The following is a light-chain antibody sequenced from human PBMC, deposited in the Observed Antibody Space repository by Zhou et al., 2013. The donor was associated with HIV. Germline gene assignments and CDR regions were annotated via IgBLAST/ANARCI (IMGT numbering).Light chain of an antibody. Sequence: DIQMTQSPSSLSASVGDSVTITCQASQDIGNHLHWYQQMPGEAPKLLIYTASILQSGVPSRFSGSGSGTRFILTINGLQREDFATYYCQQGHSTPRTFGQGTKLEIK. CDR3: QQGHSTPRT. V-gene: IGKV1-39*01. CDR2: TAS. CDR1: QDIGNH. J-gene: IGKJ2*02.